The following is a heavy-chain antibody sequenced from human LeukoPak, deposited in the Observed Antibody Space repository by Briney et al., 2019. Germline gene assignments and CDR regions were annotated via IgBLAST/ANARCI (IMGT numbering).Heavy chain of an antibody. J-gene: IGHJ4*02. CDR3: ARDRPGTYFDY. CDR2: IYTSGTT. Sequence: PSETLSLTCTVSGGSISSGSYYWSWIRQPAGKGLEWIGRIYTSGTTDYNPSLKSRVTISRDTSKNQFSLKLTSVTAADTAVYYCARDRPGTYFDYWGQGTLVTVSS. V-gene: IGHV4-61*02. CDR1: GGSISSGSYY.